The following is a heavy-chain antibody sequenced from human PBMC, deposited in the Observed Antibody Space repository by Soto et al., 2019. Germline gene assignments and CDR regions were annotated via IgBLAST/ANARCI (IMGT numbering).Heavy chain of an antibody. Sequence: SGPTLVNPTHTLTLTSTFSGFSLTSTGMCVNWIRQPPGKALEWLALINWDDDKYYSTSLKTRLTISKDTSKNQVVLTMTNMDPVDTATYYCARIRRDYAYDYWGLGTLVTVSS. V-gene: IGHV2-70*01. CDR3: ARIRRDYAYDY. J-gene: IGHJ4*02. D-gene: IGHD4-17*01. CDR1: GFSLTSTGMC. CDR2: INWDDDK.